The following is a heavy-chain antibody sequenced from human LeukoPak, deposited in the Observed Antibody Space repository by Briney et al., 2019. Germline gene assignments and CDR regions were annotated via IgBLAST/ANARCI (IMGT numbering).Heavy chain of an antibody. J-gene: IGHJ5*02. CDR2: IYDSGST. D-gene: IGHD3-10*01. CDR1: GGSVSSGSYY. V-gene: IGHV4-61*01. CDR3: ARELYYYGSGSYSHWFDP. Sequence: SETLSLTCTISGGSVSSGSYYWSWIRQPPGKGLEWIGYIYDSGSTNYNPSLKSRVTISVDTSKNQFSLKLRSVTAADTAVYYCARELYYYGSGSYSHWFDPWGQGTLVTVSS.